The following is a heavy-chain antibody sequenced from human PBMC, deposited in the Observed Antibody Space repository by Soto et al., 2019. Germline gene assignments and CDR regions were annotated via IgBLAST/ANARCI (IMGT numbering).Heavy chain of an antibody. V-gene: IGHV3-30-3*01. D-gene: IGHD1-7*01. CDR3: ATGGLANYKEYFDY. CDR2: ISSDGSIK. CDR1: EFTFTSHA. Sequence: LRLSCEVSEFTFTSHAMHWVRQAPGKGLEWAAVISSDGSIKYYADSVKGRFTISRDNSKNMLYLQMSSLTTEDTAVYFCATGGLANYKEYFDYWGQGTLVTVSS. J-gene: IGHJ4*02.